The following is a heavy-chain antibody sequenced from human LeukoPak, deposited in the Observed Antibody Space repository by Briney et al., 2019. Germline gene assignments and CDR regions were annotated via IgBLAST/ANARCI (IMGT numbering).Heavy chain of an antibody. CDR2: IYSGDST. V-gene: IGHV3-66*04. Sequence: GGSLRLSCAVFGFTVRSNYMSWVRQASGKGLEWVSDIYSGDSTDYADSVKGRFIVSRDKSKDTLYLQMNSLRAEDTAVYYCARLDSGYYYFHQWGQGALVTVSS. CDR3: ARLDSGYYYFHQ. J-gene: IGHJ4*02. D-gene: IGHD5-12*01. CDR1: GFTVRSNY.